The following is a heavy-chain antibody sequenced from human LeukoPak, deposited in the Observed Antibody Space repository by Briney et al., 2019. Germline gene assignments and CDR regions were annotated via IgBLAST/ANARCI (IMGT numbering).Heavy chain of an antibody. Sequence: GGSLRLSCAASGFTFCSYSMNWVRQAPGKGLEWVSSISSSSSYIYYADSVKGRFTISRDNAKNSLYLQMNSLRAEDTAVYYCARGIRAAAGKAVDVWGKGTTVTVSS. V-gene: IGHV3-21*01. CDR1: GFTFCSYS. CDR2: ISSSSSYI. J-gene: IGHJ6*04. D-gene: IGHD6-13*01. CDR3: ARGIRAAAGKAVDV.